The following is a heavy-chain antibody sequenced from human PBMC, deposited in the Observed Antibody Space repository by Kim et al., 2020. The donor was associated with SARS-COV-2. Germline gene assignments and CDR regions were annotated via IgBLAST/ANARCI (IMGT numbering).Heavy chain of an antibody. D-gene: IGHD2-21*01. V-gene: IGHV3-21*01. CDR3: AKDPIRFLFYYYGMDV. CDR1: GFTFSSYS. Sequence: GGSLRLSCAASGFTFSSYSMNWVRQAPGKGLEWVSSISSSSSYIYYADSVKGRFTISRDNAKNSLYLQMNSLRAEDTAVYYCAKDPIRFLFYYYGMDVWGQGTAVTVSS. J-gene: IGHJ6*02. CDR2: ISSSSSYI.